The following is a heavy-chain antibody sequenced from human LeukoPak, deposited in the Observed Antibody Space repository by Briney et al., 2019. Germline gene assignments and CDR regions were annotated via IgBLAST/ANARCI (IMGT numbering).Heavy chain of an antibody. CDR2: INHSGST. CDR3: ARRYYYDSSGLYYFDY. J-gene: IGHJ4*02. Sequence: SETLSLTCAVYGGSFSGYYWSWIRQPPGKGLEWIGEINHSGSTSYNPSLKSRVTISVDTSKNQFSLKLSSVTAADTAVYYCARRYYYDSSGLYYFDYWGQGTLVTVSS. V-gene: IGHV4-34*01. CDR1: GGSFSGYY. D-gene: IGHD3-22*01.